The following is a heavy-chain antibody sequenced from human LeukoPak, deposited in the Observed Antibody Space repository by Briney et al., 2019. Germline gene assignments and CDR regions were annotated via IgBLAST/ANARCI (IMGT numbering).Heavy chain of an antibody. D-gene: IGHD1-26*01. J-gene: IGHJ4*02. V-gene: IGHV4-34*01. CDR1: GGSFSGYY. Sequence: SETLSLTCAVYGGSFSGYYWSWIRQPPGKGLEWIGEINHSGSTNYNPSLKSRVTISVDTSKNQFSLKPSSVTAADTAVYYCARDGGYSGSYFRSYYFDYWGQGTLVTVSS. CDR3: ARDGGYSGSYFRSYYFDY. CDR2: INHSGST.